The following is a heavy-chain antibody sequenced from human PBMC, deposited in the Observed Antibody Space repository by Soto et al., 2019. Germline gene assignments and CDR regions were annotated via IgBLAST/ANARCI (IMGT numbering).Heavy chain of an antibody. CDR3: ARLEGLATISYYFDF. V-gene: IGHV4-39*01. D-gene: IGHD3-9*01. CDR1: DDSINSDKYY. J-gene: IGHJ4*02. Sequence: QLQLQESGPGLVKPSETLSLTCSVSDDSINSDKYYWGWIRQPPGKGLEWIGSIYYRGNAYYNPSHQAPVTISLAKSRSQFSLKLNSVTAADSAVYFCARLEGLATISYYFDFWGPGALVTVSS. CDR2: IYYRGNA.